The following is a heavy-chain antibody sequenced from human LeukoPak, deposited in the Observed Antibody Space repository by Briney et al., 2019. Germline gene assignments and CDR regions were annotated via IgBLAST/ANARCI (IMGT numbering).Heavy chain of an antibody. Sequence: ASVKVSCKASGYTFTSYGISWVRQAPGQGLEWMGWISAYNGNTNYAQKLQGRVTMTTDTSTSTAYMELRSLRSDDTAVYYCAGGGSYYDFWSGYYTEYFDYWGQGTLVTVSS. CDR2: ISAYNGNT. D-gene: IGHD3-3*01. CDR1: GYTFTSYG. J-gene: IGHJ4*02. V-gene: IGHV1-18*01. CDR3: AGGGSYYDFWSGYYTEYFDY.